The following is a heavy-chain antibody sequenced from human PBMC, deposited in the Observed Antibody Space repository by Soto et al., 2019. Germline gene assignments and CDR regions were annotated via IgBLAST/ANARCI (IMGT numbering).Heavy chain of an antibody. V-gene: IGHV6-1*01. CDR1: GDSVSSKSAT. Sequence: SHTLSLTCAISGDSVSSKSATSNWIRQSPSRGLEWLGRTYYRSKWSTDYAVSVNTRITINPDTSKNQFSLQLNSVNPEDTARYYCTRALSGSYESWGQGTPVTVSS. D-gene: IGHD1-26*01. CDR3: TRALSGSYES. J-gene: IGHJ5*02. CDR2: TYYRSKWST.